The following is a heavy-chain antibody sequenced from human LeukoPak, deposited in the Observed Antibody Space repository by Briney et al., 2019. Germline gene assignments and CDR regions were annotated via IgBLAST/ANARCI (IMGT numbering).Heavy chain of an antibody. CDR1: GGSISSYY. V-gene: IGHV4-59*12. Sequence: PSETLSLTCTVSGGSISSYYWSWIRQPPGKGLEWIGYIYYSGSTNYNPSLKSRVTISVDTPKNQFSLKLSSVTAADTAVYYCAREGPIAAVPYWGQGTLVTVSS. J-gene: IGHJ4*02. CDR2: IYYSGST. CDR3: AREGPIAAVPY. D-gene: IGHD6-13*01.